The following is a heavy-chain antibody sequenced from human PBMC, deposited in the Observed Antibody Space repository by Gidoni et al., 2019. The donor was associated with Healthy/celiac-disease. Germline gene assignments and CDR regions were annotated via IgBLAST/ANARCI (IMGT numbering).Heavy chain of an antibody. CDR3: ARYGDGVVTLGMDV. Sequence: EVQLVESGGGLVQTGGSLRLSCAASGFTFSSYWLHWVRQAPGRGLVWVSRINSDGSSTSYADSVKGRFTISRDNAKNTLYLQMNSLRAEDTAVYYCARYGDGVVTLGMDVWGQGTTVTVSS. D-gene: IGHD3-3*01. CDR2: INSDGSST. V-gene: IGHV3-74*01. CDR1: GFTFSSYW. J-gene: IGHJ6*02.